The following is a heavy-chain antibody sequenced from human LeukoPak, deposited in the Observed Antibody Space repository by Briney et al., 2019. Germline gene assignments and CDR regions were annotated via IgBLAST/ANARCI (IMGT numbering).Heavy chain of an antibody. J-gene: IGHJ4*02. CDR1: GGSISSSSYY. CDR2: INHSGST. V-gene: IGHV4-39*07. Sequence: SETLSLTCTVSGGSISSSSYYWGWIRQPPGKGLEWIGEINHSGSTNYNPSLKSRVTISVDTSKNQFSLKLSSVTAADTAVYYCARGAMSLYYYDSSGILFDYWGQGTLVTVSS. D-gene: IGHD3-22*01. CDR3: ARGAMSLYYYDSSGILFDY.